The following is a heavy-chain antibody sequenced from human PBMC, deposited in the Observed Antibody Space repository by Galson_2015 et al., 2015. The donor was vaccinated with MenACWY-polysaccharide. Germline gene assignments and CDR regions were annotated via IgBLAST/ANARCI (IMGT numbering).Heavy chain of an antibody. J-gene: IGHJ4*02. Sequence: SLRLSCAASGFIVSSKHMNWVRQAPGKGLEWVSSIYSNSHTMYYADSVKGRFTISRDNAKNSLYLQMNSLRAEDTAVYYCASLLSGNSPRDYWGQGTLVTVSS. V-gene: IGHV3-48*04. CDR3: ASLLSGNSPRDY. D-gene: IGHD3-22*01. CDR1: GFIVSSKH. CDR2: IYSNSHTM.